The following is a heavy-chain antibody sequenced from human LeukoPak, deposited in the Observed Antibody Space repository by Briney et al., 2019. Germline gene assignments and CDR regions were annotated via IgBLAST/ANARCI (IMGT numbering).Heavy chain of an antibody. Sequence: APVKVSCKASGYTLTNYALNWVRQAPGQGLEWMGWINTNTGNPTYAQGFTGRFVFSLDTSVNTAYLQTSSLKAEDTAIYYCARVQGYCSTTSCYPHYWGQGTLVTVSS. CDR3: ARVQGYCSTTSCYPHY. CDR2: INTNTGNP. V-gene: IGHV7-4-1*02. J-gene: IGHJ4*02. CDR1: GYTLTNYA. D-gene: IGHD2-2*01.